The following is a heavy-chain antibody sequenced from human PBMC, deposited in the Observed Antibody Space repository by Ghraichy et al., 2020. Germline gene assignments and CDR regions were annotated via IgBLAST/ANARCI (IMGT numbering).Heavy chain of an antibody. Sequence: ASVKVSCKVSGYTLIKFSMHWVRQAPGKGLEWMGGFDPEDGETIYAQRFQGRVTMTEDTSTGTAYMELSSLRSDDTAVYYCAAGGIVVPPSLRYALDVWGQGTTVTVS. V-gene: IGHV1-24*01. J-gene: IGHJ6*02. CDR3: AAGGIVVPPSLRYALDV. CDR1: GYTLIKFS. D-gene: IGHD2-2*01. CDR2: FDPEDGET.